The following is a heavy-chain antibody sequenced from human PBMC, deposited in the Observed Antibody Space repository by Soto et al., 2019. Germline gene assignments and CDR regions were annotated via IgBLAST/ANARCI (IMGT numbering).Heavy chain of an antibody. CDR3: AKGSSGWYSPNYWYFDL. CDR2: ISAGGGSK. CDR1: GFTFSNYA. Sequence: EVQLLESGGGLVQPGGSLRLSCAASGFTFSNYAMSWVRQAPGKGLEWVSAISAGGGSKYYADSVKGRFTISRDNSKNTLYLQMNSLRAEDTAVYYCAKGSSGWYSPNYWYFDLWGRGTLVTVSS. J-gene: IGHJ2*01. V-gene: IGHV3-23*01. D-gene: IGHD6-19*01.